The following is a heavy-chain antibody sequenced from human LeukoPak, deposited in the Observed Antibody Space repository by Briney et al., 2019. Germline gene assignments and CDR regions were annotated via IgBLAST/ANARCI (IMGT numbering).Heavy chain of an antibody. J-gene: IGHJ4*02. Sequence: AGRSLRLSCAASGFTFSSYGMHWVRQAPGKGLEWVAVIWYDGSNKYYADSVKGRFTISRDNSKNTLYLQMNSLRAEDTAVYYCAKDRRLRFLEWFLDYWGQGTLVTVSS. CDR3: AKDRRLRFLEWFLDY. V-gene: IGHV3-33*06. CDR1: GFTFSSYG. CDR2: IWYDGSNK. D-gene: IGHD3-3*01.